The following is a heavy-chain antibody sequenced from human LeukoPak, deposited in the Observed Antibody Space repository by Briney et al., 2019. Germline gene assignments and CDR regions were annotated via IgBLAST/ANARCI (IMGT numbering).Heavy chain of an antibody. Sequence: PGGSLRLSCAASGFSFDEYAMPWVRRPPGKGLEWVSGLTWNSAAIAYADSVKGRFTIYRDNARNSLHLQMNGLRAEDTALYYCAKSGDSGDYFDYWGQGALVTVSS. J-gene: IGHJ4*02. V-gene: IGHV3-9*01. CDR2: LTWNSAAI. D-gene: IGHD2-21*01. CDR3: AKSGDSGDYFDY. CDR1: GFSFDEYA.